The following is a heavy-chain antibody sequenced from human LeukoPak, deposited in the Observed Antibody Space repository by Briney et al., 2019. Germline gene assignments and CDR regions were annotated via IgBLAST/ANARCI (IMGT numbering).Heavy chain of an antibody. CDR2: MNPNSGNT. V-gene: IGHV1-8*01. CDR3: ARGTVTRFLNYYYYYYMDV. CDR1: VYTFTSYD. Sequence: ASVKVSCKASVYTFTSYDINWVRQATGQGLEWMGWMNPNSGNTGYAQKFQGRVTMTSNTSISTAYMELSSLRSEDTAVYYCARGTVTRFLNYYYYYYMDVWGKGTTVTVSS. D-gene: IGHD4-11*01. J-gene: IGHJ6*03.